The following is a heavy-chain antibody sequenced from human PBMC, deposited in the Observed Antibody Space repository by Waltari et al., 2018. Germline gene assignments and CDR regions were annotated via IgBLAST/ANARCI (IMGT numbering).Heavy chain of an antibody. CDR2: IRYDGSNK. J-gene: IGHJ4*02. CDR3: AKDRATKYYFDY. V-gene: IGHV3-30*02. D-gene: IGHD2-8*01. CDR1: GFTFSRYG. Sequence: QVQLVESGGGVVQPGGSLRLSCAASGFTFSRYGMHWVRQAPGKGLEWVAFIRYDGSNKYYADSVKGRFTISRDNSKNTLYLQMNSLRAEDTAVYYCAKDRATKYYFDYWGQGTLVTVSS.